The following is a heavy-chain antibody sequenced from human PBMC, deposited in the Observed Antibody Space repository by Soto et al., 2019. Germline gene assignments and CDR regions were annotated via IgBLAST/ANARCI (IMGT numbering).Heavy chain of an antibody. CDR2: VSHDGVNK. V-gene: IGHV3-30-3*01. CDR3: VRETQIVMVVVPTPGSPGAFDM. CDR1: GFSFRNYN. J-gene: IGHJ3*02. Sequence: PGGSLRLSCAASGFSFRNYNLHWVRQAPGKGLEWAAVVSHDGVNKHYAESVKGRLSISRDSSRDTLYLQMNSLRPEDTAVYYCVRETQIVMVVVPTPGSPGAFDMWGQGTMVTVSS. D-gene: IGHD2-15*01.